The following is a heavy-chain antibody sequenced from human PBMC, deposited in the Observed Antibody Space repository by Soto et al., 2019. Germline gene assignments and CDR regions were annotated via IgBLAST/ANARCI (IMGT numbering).Heavy chain of an antibody. CDR3: GRTYTGG. CDR2: ISGSEDRT. J-gene: IGHJ4*02. V-gene: IGHV3-23*01. Sequence: PGGSLRLSRAASGFSLRDHALSWVRQAAGGGLEWVSGISGSEDRTNYADFVRGRFIISKDRAKNTLYLDMSGLRVDDTAVYFCGRTYTGGWGQGTLVTV. CDR1: GFSLRDHA. D-gene: IGHD3-10*01.